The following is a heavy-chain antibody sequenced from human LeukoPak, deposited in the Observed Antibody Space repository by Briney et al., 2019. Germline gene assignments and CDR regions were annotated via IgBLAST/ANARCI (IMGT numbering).Heavy chain of an antibody. CDR2: INAGNGNT. CDR1: GYTFPSYV. Sequence: ASVKGSCKASGYTFPSYVMHWVRQATGQRREWMGWINAGNGNTKYSQKFQGRVTITRDTPASTAYMKRSSLRSEDTAVYSCPKNEEYMVLGIIIRIIVDYWGEGTLVTVSS. CDR3: PKNEEYMVLGIIIRIIVDY. V-gene: IGHV1-3*01. D-gene: IGHD3-10*01. J-gene: IGHJ4*02.